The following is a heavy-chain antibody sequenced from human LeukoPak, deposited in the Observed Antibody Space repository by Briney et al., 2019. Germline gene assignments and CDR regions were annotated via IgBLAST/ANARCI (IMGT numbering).Heavy chain of an antibody. CDR3: ARISAGRYGMDV. CDR2: VYYTGST. J-gene: IGHJ6*02. D-gene: IGHD6-6*01. CDR1: GGSVTSGGYH. V-gene: IGHV4-31*03. Sequence: KTSETLSLTCTVSGGSVTSGGYHWSWIRQHPGKGLEWIGYVYYTGSTYYNPSLKSRVTISPDTSKNQFSLKVSSVTAADTAVYYCARISAGRYGMDVWGQGTTVTVSS.